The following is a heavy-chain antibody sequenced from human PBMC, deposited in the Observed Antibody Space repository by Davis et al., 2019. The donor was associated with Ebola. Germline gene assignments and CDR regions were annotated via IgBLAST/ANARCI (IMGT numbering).Heavy chain of an antibody. CDR2: ISPHSGNT. Sequence: ASVKVSCKTSGYTFIDYGISWVRQAPGQGLEWMGWISPHSGNTNYAQKFQGRVTMTTDTSTSTAYMELRSLRSDDAAVYYCTRGIITYYYYFRMDVWGEGTTVTVSS. D-gene: IGHD3-10*01. J-gene: IGHJ6*02. CDR3: TRGIITYYYYFRMDV. V-gene: IGHV1-18*04. CDR1: GYTFIDYG.